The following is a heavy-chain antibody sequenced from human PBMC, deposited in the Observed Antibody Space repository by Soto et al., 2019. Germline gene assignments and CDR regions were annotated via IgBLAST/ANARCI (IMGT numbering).Heavy chain of an antibody. CDR1: GYTFTSYY. Sequence: QVQLVQSGAEVKKPGASVKVSCKASGYTFTSYYMHWVRQAPGQGLEWMGIINPSGGSTSYAQKFQGRGTMTRDTATSTVYMELSSLGSEDTAVYYCARGQWSAVVVIPFDYWGQGTLVTVSS. J-gene: IGHJ4*02. CDR2: INPSGGST. CDR3: ARGQWSAVVVIPFDY. V-gene: IGHV1-46*01. D-gene: IGHD3-22*01.